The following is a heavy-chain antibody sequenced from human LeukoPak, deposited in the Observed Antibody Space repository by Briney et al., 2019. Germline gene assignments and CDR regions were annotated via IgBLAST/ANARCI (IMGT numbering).Heavy chain of an antibody. CDR2: IYYSGST. D-gene: IGHD3-22*01. V-gene: IGHV4-59*01. J-gene: IGHJ4*02. Sequence: SETLSLTCTVSGGSISSYYWSWIRRPPGKGLEWIGYIYYSGSTNYNPSLKSRVTISVDTSKNQFSLKLSSVTAADTAVYYCAGDSYVAQYYYDSSSLNGLLGWEEYWGQGTLVTVSS. CDR3: AGDSYVAQYYYDSSSLNGLLGWEEY. CDR1: GGSISSYY.